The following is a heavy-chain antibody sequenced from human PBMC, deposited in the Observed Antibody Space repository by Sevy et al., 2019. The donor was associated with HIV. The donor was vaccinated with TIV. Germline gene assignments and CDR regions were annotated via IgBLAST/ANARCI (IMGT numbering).Heavy chain of an antibody. Sequence: GGSLRLSCAASGFSFRRFGMHWVRQAPGKGLEWVALISDDGSDKNYGDSMKGRFIISRDNSRDTVDLQMNSLRPEDTGVYYCANSWGRFAVSSWIYYYYGMDVWGQGTTVTVSS. V-gene: IGHV3-30*18. CDR2: ISDDGSDK. J-gene: IGHJ6*02. D-gene: IGHD6-13*01. CDR3: ANSWGRFAVSSWIYYYYGMDV. CDR1: GFSFRRFG.